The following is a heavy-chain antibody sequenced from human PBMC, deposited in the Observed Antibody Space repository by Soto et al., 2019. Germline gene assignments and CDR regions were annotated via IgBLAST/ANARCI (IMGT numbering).Heavy chain of an antibody. CDR3: ARGRVFGVVPPYYYYMDV. CDR1: GGSFSGYY. J-gene: IGHJ6*03. D-gene: IGHD3-3*01. CDR2: INHSGST. V-gene: IGHV4-34*01. Sequence: PSETLSLTCAVYGGSFSGYYWSWIRQPPGKGLEWIGEINHSGSTNYNPSLKSRVTISVDTSKNQFSLKLSSATAADTAVYYCARGRVFGVVPPYYYYMDVWGKGTTVTVSS.